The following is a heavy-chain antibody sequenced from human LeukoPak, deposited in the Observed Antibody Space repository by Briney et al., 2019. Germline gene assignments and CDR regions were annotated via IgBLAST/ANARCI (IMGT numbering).Heavy chain of an antibody. J-gene: IGHJ4*02. CDR1: GGSFSGYY. CDR2: INHSGST. V-gene: IGHV4-34*01. CDR3: ARTRITIFGVAKSRFDY. D-gene: IGHD3-3*01. Sequence: SETLSLTCAVYGGSFSGYYWSWIRQPPGKGLEWIGEINHSGSTNYNPSPKSRVTISVDTSKNQFSLKLSSVTAADTAVYYCARTRITIFGVAKSRFDYWGQGTLVTVSS.